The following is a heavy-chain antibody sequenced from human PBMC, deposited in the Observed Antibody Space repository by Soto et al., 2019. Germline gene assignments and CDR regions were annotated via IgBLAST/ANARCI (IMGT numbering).Heavy chain of an antibody. J-gene: IGHJ6*02. CDR1: GYTFTSYD. V-gene: IGHV1-8*01. D-gene: IGHD5-18*01. CDR3: ARGVFSPWIQLWPRDYYYYGMDV. CDR2: MNPNSGNT. Sequence: QVQLVQSGAEVKKPGASVKVSCKASGYTFTSYDINWVRQATGQGLEWMGWMNPNSGNTGYAQKFQGRVTMTRNTSISTAYMELSSLRSEDTAVYYCARGVFSPWIQLWPRDYYYYGMDVWGQGTTVTVSS.